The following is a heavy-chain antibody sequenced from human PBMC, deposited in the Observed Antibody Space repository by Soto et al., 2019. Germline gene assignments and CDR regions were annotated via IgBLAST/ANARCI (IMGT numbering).Heavy chain of an antibody. D-gene: IGHD2-2*02. J-gene: IGHJ6*02. CDR3: ARGSDCSSTSCCTGKFDYYYYYGMDV. Sequence: GASVKVSCKASGGTFSSYAISWVRQAPGQGLEWMGGIIPIFGTANYAQKFQGRVTITADKSTSTAYMELSSLRSEDTAVYYCARGSDCSSTSCCTGKFDYYYYYGMDVWGQGTTVTV. CDR2: IIPIFGTA. V-gene: IGHV1-69*06. CDR1: GGTFSSYA.